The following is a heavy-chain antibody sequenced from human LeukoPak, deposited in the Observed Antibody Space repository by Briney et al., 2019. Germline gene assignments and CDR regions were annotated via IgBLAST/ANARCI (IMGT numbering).Heavy chain of an antibody. CDR1: GFSVSNYY. CDR2: MYTGGGR. CDR3: TRGQSYCGADCYSD. Sequence: PGGSLRLSCAAPGFSVSNYYMGWVRQPPGKGLEWVSVMYTGGGRYYGDSVKGRFTISRDNSKNTVFLQMNSLRVEDTALYYCTRGQSYCGADCYSDWGQGTLVTVSS. J-gene: IGHJ4*02. V-gene: IGHV3-66*01. D-gene: IGHD2-21*02.